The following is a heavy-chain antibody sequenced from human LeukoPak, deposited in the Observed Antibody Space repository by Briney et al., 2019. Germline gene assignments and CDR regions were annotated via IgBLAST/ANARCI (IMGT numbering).Heavy chain of an antibody. CDR1: GGSISSSSYY. D-gene: IGHD3-9*01. J-gene: IGHJ1*01. Sequence: SETLSLTCTVSGGSISSSSYYWGWIRQPPGKGLEWIGSIYYSGSTYYNPPLKSRVTISVDTSKNQFSLKLSSVTAADTAVYYCARFGDRAFYDILTGYLQHWGQGTLVTVSS. V-gene: IGHV4-39*07. CDR3: ARFGDRAFYDILTGYLQH. CDR2: IYYSGST.